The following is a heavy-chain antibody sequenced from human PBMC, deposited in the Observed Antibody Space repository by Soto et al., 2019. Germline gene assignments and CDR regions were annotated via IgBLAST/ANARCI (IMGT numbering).Heavy chain of an antibody. J-gene: IGHJ5*02. V-gene: IGHV3-23*01. CDR2: ISGSGGST. CDR3: VRRHVSATGIDWFDP. Sequence: PGGSLRLSCVASGFIFSNYAISWLRQGPGKGLEWVSAISGSGGSTYYADSPKFQGRVTITRDTSASTAYMELSSLRSEDTAVYYCVRRHVSATGIDWFDPWGQGTLVTVSS. D-gene: IGHD6-13*01. CDR1: GFIFSNYA.